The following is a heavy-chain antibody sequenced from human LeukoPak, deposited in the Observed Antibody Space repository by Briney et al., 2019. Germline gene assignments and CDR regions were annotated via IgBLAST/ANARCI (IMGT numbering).Heavy chain of an antibody. D-gene: IGHD3-10*01. CDR2: IDHSGTT. CDR1: GGSFNDYY. J-gene: IGHJ6*03. CDR3: ARGGYYGSGSYHSPRYYYYYMDV. V-gene: IGHV4-34*01. Sequence: KASETLSLTCAVHGGSFNDYYCSWIRQSPGKGLEWIGEIDHSGTTNYNPSLKSRVTISVDTSKNQFSLKLSSVTAADTAVYYCARGGYYGSGSYHSPRYYYYYMDVWGKGTTVTVSS.